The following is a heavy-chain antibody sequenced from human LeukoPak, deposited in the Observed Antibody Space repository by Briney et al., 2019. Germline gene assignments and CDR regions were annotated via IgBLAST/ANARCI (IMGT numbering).Heavy chain of an antibody. CDR1: GFTFKNYA. V-gene: IGHV3-23*01. Sequence: GGSLRLSCAASGFTFKNYAMTWVRLTPGKGLEWVSAISGSDSGTYYADSVRGRFTISRDNSKNTLYLQMNSLRAEDAGIYYCAKAPLGRSTGGICYYFDFWGQGTLVPVSS. CDR2: ISGSDSGT. D-gene: IGHD2-15*01. J-gene: IGHJ4*02. CDR3: AKAPLGRSTGGICYYFDF.